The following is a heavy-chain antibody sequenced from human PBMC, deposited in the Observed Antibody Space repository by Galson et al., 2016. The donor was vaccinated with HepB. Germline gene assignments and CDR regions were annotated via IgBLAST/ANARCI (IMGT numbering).Heavy chain of an antibody. V-gene: IGHV4-39*07. J-gene: IGHJ4*02. Sequence: ETLSLTCTVSGASISSSTYYWDWIRQPPGKGLEWIGSIYYSGESYYNPSLRSRVTISVDTSKNQFSLNMNSVTAADTAVYYCARDPGSSSDYWGQGTLVTVSS. CDR1: GASISSSTYY. CDR3: ARDPGSSSDY. D-gene: IGHD6-6*01. CDR2: IYYSGES.